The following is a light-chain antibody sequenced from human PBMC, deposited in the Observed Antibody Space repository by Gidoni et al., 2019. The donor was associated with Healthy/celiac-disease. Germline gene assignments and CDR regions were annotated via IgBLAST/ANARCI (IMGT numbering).Light chain of an antibody. J-gene: IGLJ3*02. V-gene: IGLV1-40*01. CDR3: QAYDSSLSGWV. Sequence: QSVLTQPPSLSVAPGQRVTISCTGSSSNIGAGYDVHWYQQLPGTAPKLLIYGNSNRPSGVPDRFSGSKSGTSASLAITGLQAEDEADYYCQAYDSSLSGWVFGGGTKLTVL. CDR1: SSNIGAGYD. CDR2: GNS.